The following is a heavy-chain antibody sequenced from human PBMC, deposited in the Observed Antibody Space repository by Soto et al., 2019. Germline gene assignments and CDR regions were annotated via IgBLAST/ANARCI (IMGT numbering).Heavy chain of an antibody. Sequence: EVPLVESGGGLVQPGGSLRLSCAASGFTFSSYSMNWVRQAPGKGLEWVSYISSSSSTIYYADSVKGRFTISRDNAKNSLYLQMNSLRAEDTAVYYCARPDRYFGLWGRGTLVTVSS. CDR2: ISSSSSTI. J-gene: IGHJ2*01. CDR1: GFTFSSYS. V-gene: IGHV3-48*01. CDR3: ARPDRYFGL.